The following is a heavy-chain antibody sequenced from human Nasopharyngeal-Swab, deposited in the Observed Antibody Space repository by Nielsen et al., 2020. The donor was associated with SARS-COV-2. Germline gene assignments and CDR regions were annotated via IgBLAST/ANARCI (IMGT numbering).Heavy chain of an antibody. CDR2: IYYAGSSSYSGRP. Sequence: RQAPGKGLEWVGSIYYAGSSSYSGRPYYNPSLENRVTISVDTSKNRFSLKVNSVTAADTAVYYCARHQDDFWSGYFVFDCWGQGALVTVSS. D-gene: IGHD3-3*01. CDR3: ARHQDDFWSGYFVFDC. J-gene: IGHJ4*02. V-gene: IGHV4-39*01.